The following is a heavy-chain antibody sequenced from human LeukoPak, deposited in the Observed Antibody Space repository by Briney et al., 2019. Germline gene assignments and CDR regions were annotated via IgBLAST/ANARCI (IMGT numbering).Heavy chain of an antibody. CDR1: GYSISSGYY. Sequence: SETLSLTCTVSGYSISSGYYWGWIRPPPGKGLEWIGSIYHSGSTYYNPSLKSRVTISVDTSKNQFSLKLSSVTAADTAVYYCAREDYYDSSGVDYWGQGTLVTLSS. CDR2: IYHSGST. D-gene: IGHD3-22*01. V-gene: IGHV4-38-2*02. CDR3: AREDYYDSSGVDY. J-gene: IGHJ4*02.